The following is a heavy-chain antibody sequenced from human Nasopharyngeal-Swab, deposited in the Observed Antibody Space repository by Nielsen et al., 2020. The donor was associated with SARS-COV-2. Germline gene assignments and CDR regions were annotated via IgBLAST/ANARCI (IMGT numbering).Heavy chain of an antibody. J-gene: IGHJ5*02. CDR3: ARIYCSGGSCYREPLWFDP. V-gene: IGHV2-26*01. Sequence: WICQPPGKALEWLAHIFSNDEKSYSTSLKSRLTISKDTSKSQVVLTMTNMDPVDIATYYCARIYCSGGSCYREPLWFDPWGQGTLVTVSS. D-gene: IGHD2-15*01. CDR2: IFSNDEK.